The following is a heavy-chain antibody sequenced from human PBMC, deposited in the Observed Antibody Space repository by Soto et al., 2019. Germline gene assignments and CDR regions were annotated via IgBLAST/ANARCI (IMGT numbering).Heavy chain of an antibody. CDR1: GFTFGDYA. D-gene: IGHD3-3*01. CDR3: TAILGYYDFWSGPLA. Sequence: GGSLRLSCTASGFTFGDYAMSWFRQAPGKGLEWVGFIRSKAYGGTTEYAASVKGRFTISRDDSKSIAYLQMNSLKTEDTAVYYCTAILGYYDFWSGPLAWGQGTMVTVSS. V-gene: IGHV3-49*03. J-gene: IGHJ3*01. CDR2: IRSKAYGGTT.